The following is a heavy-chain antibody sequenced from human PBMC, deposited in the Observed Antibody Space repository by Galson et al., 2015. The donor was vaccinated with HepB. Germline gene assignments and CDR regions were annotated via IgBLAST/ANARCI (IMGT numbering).Heavy chain of an antibody. Sequence: LRLSCAASGFTFSSYEMNWVRQAPGQGLEWISHISTSASIIYYADSVKGRFTISRDNAKNSLYLQMNSLRGEDTAVYYCARGQVEYSNSRDMDVWGQGTTVTGSS. V-gene: IGHV3-48*03. CDR1: GFTFSSYE. J-gene: IGHJ6*02. D-gene: IGHD2/OR15-2a*01. CDR3: ARGQVEYSNSRDMDV. CDR2: ISTSASII.